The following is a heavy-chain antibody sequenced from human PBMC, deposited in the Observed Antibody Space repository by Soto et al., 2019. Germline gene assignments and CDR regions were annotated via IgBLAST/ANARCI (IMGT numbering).Heavy chain of an antibody. J-gene: IGHJ4*02. CDR1: GYTFTSYY. V-gene: IGHV1-46*01. D-gene: IGHD3-22*01. CDR3: ARDKGYYASSGFPSTFFDS. CDR2: INPSGGST. Sequence: ASVKVSCKASGYTFTSYYMHWVRQAPGQGLEWMGIINPSGGSTSYAQKFQGRVTMTRDTSTSTVYMELSSLRSEDTAVYYCARDKGYYASSGFPSTFFDSWGQGVLVTVSS.